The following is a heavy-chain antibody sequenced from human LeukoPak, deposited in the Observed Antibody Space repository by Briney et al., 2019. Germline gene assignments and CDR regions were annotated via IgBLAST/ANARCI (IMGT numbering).Heavy chain of an antibody. J-gene: IGHJ3*02. D-gene: IGHD3-22*01. CDR3: AGEGYYDSSGYYRNAFDI. CDR2: IYSGGST. V-gene: IGHV3-53*01. CDR1: GFTVSSNY. Sequence: GGSLRLSCAASGFTVSSNYMSWVRQAPGKGLEWVSVIYSGGSTYYADSVKGRFTISRDNSKNTLYLQMNSLGAEDTAVYYCAGEGYYDSSGYYRNAFDIWGQGTMVTVSS.